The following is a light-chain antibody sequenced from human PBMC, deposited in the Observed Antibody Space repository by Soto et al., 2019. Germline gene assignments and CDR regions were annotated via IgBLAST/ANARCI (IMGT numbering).Light chain of an antibody. V-gene: IGKV3-15*01. CDR2: GAS. CDR1: QNVGSN. J-gene: IGKJ1*01. CDR3: QQWIRWT. Sequence: EIVMTQSPATLSVSPGDRVTLSCRASQNVGSNVAWFKQRPGQAPRLLIYGASTRAAGIPGRFSGGGSDTEFTLTISSLQSEDFATYYCQQWIRWTFGQGTRLELK.